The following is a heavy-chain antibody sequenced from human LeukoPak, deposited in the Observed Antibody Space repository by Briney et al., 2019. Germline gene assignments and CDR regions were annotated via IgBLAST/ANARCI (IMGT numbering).Heavy chain of an antibody. Sequence: GRSLRLSCAASGFTFSSYGMHWVRQAPGKGLEWVAVISYDGSNKYYADSVKGRFTISRDNSKNTLYLQMNSLRAEDTAVYYCARVRESVAERNYYMDVWGKGTTVTISS. J-gene: IGHJ6*03. V-gene: IGHV3-30*03. CDR1: GFTFSSYG. CDR2: ISYDGSNK. CDR3: ARVRESVAERNYYMDV. D-gene: IGHD5-12*01.